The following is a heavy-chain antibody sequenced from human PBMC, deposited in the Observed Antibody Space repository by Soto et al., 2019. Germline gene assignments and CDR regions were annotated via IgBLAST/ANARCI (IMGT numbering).Heavy chain of an antibody. J-gene: IGHJ6*02. CDR2: ISHSGDT. CDR3: TRIYCTTTSCFINGMDV. Sequence: LSLTCAVSGYVITNGYHWGWNRQPPGKELEWIGTISHSGDTYYNPSLKSRVTISIDTAKNHLSLILSSVTAADTATYYCTRIYCTTTSCFINGMDVWGQGTTVTVS. V-gene: IGHV4-38-2*01. CDR1: GYVITNGYH. D-gene: IGHD2-2*01.